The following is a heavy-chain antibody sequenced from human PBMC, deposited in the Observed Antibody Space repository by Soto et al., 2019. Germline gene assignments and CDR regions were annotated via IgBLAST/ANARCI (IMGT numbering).Heavy chain of an antibody. D-gene: IGHD2-2*01. J-gene: IGHJ6*03. CDR1: GGSISSSSYY. CDR3: AREVVVVPAALIDYYYYYMDV. Sequence: SETLSLTCTVSGGSISSSSYYWGWIRQPPGKGLEWIGSIYYSGSTNYNPSLKSRVTISVDTSKNQFSLKLSSVTAADTAVYYCAREVVVVPAALIDYYYYYMDVWGKGTTVTVSS. V-gene: IGHV4-39*07. CDR2: IYYSGST.